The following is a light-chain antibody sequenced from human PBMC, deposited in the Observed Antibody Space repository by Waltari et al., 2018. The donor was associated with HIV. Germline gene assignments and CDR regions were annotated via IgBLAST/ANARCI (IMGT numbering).Light chain of an antibody. CDR3: SSFSSSSTPYV. J-gene: IGLJ1*01. CDR1: TSDVGGYNY. V-gene: IGLV2-14*01. Sequence: QSGLTQPASVSGSPGQPLTISCTGTTSDVGGYNYVSWYQQHPGTAPKLILYEVSNRPSGVSNRFSGSKSGNTASLTISGLQPEDETDYYCSSFSSSSTPYVFGTGTKVTVL. CDR2: EVS.